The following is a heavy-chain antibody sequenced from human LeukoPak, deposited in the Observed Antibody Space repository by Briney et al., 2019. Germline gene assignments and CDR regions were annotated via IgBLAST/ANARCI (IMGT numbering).Heavy chain of an antibody. Sequence: PGGSLRLSCAASGFTVSSNYMSWVRQAPGKGLEWVSVIYSGGSTYYADSVKGRFTISRDNSKNTLYLQMNSLRAEDTAVYYCVRSPSTVTPRGFDYWGQGTLVTVSS. CDR2: IYSGGST. J-gene: IGHJ4*02. D-gene: IGHD4-17*01. CDR1: GFTVSSNY. V-gene: IGHV3-53*01. CDR3: VRSPSTVTPRGFDY.